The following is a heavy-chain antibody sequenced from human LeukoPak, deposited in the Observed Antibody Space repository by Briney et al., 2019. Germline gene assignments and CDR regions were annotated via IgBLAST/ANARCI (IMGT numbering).Heavy chain of an antibody. J-gene: IGHJ6*02. Sequence: SETLSPTCAINGDSFSVYYWSWIRQPPGKGLEWIGEINHGGGTNYNPSLKSRVTISVGTSKNQFFLKLSPVTAADTAVYYCAKDSGSGSYYYYYGMDVWGQGTTVTVSS. D-gene: IGHD3-10*01. V-gene: IGHV4-34*01. CDR2: INHGGGT. CDR1: GDSFSVYY. CDR3: AKDSGSGSYYYYYGMDV.